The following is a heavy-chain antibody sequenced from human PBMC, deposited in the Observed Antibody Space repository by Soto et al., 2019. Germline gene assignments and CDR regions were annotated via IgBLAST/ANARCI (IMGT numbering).Heavy chain of an antibody. Sequence: SETLSLTFTVSGGSISSSSYYWGWIRQPPGKGLEWIGSIYYSGSTYYNPSLKSRVTISVDTSKNQFSLKLSSVTAADTAVYYCARRITTFGVVVQYYFDYWGQGTLVTVSS. CDR3: ARRITTFGVVVQYYFDY. CDR2: IYYSGST. J-gene: IGHJ4*02. D-gene: IGHD3-3*01. CDR1: GGSISSSSYY. V-gene: IGHV4-39*01.